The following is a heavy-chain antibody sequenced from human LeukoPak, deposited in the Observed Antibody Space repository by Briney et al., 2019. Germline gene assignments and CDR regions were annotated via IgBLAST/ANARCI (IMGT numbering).Heavy chain of an antibody. CDR2: INHSGST. Sequence: SETLSLTCAVYGGSFSGYYWSWIRQPPGKGLEWIGEINHSGSTNYNPSLKSRVTISVDTSKNQFSLKLSSVTAADTAVYYCAKGQIQLWSPTSFDYWGQGTLVTVSS. CDR3: AKGQIQLWSPTSFDY. V-gene: IGHV4-34*01. J-gene: IGHJ4*02. D-gene: IGHD5-18*01. CDR1: GGSFSGYY.